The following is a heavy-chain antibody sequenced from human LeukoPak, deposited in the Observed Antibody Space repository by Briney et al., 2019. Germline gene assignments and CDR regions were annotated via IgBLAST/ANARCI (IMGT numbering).Heavy chain of an antibody. CDR3: ARGGGYYDSSGYHDAFDI. V-gene: IGHV3-20*04. J-gene: IGHJ3*02. D-gene: IGHD3-22*01. CDR2: INWYCGST. Sequence: PGGSLRLSCAGSGFTLDEYVMNWVRQAAGKGLEGVGGINWYCGSTGYAASVKGRFTNSRDNAKNSLYLQMNSLRAEDTALYYCARGGGYYDSSGYHDAFDIWGQGTMVTVSS. CDR1: GFTLDEYV.